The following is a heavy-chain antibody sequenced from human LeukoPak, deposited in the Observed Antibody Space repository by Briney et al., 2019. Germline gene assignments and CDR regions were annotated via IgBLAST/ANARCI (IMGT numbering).Heavy chain of an antibody. J-gene: IGHJ4*02. CDR3: ARVKGSRVAAAGYFDY. Sequence: ASVKVSCKASGGTFSSYAISWVRQAPRQGLEWMGGIIPIFGTANYAQKFQGRVTITTDESTSTAYMELSSLRSEDTAVYYCARVKGSRVAAAGYFDYWGQGTLVTVSS. CDR1: GGTFSSYA. CDR2: IIPIFGTA. D-gene: IGHD6-13*01. V-gene: IGHV1-69*05.